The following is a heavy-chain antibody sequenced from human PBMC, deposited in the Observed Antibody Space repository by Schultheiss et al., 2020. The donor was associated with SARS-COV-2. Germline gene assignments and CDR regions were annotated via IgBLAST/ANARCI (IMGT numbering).Heavy chain of an antibody. CDR3: TTDLIMVRGVIISPPSAGMDV. V-gene: IGHV3-15*07. CDR1: RITFSSLV. D-gene: IGHD3-10*01. CDR2: IKSKTDGGTT. J-gene: IGHJ6*02. Sequence: GGSLRLSCAASRITFSSLVMYWVRQAPGKGLEWVGRIKSKTDGGTTDYAAPVKGRFTISRDDSKNTLYLQMNSLKTEDTAVYYCTTDLIMVRGVIISPPSAGMDVWGQGTTVTVSS.